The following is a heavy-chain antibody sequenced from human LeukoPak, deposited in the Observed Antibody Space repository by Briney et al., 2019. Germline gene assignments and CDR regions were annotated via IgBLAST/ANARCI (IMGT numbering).Heavy chain of an antibody. D-gene: IGHD1-26*01. CDR2: INQDASTK. Sequence: GGSLRLSCAASGSTFSNTWMAWVRQAPGKGLEWVANINQDASTKHYVDSVKGRFTISRDNAKNSLYLQMNSLRAEDTAVYYCARDQSGSLDYWGQGTLVTVSS. J-gene: IGHJ4*02. V-gene: IGHV3-7*01. CDR1: GSTFSNTW. CDR3: ARDQSGSLDY.